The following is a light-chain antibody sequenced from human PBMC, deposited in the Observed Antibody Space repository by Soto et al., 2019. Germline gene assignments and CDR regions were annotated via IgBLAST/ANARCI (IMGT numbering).Light chain of an antibody. CDR3: QSYDNTRRVV. V-gene: IGLV1-40*01. CDR1: SSNIGAGYH. CDR2: HNT. Sequence: QPVLTQPPSVSGAPGQRVTISCTGSSSNIGAGYHVHWYQQLPGTAPKLLIYHNTNRPSGVPDRFSGSKSGTSASLVITGLQAADEADYYCQSYDNTRRVVFGGGTKLTVL. J-gene: IGLJ3*02.